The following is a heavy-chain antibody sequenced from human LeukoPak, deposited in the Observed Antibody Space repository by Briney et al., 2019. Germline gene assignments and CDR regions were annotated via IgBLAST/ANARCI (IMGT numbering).Heavy chain of an antibody. J-gene: IGHJ5*02. V-gene: IGHV1-58*01. D-gene: IGHD2-2*01. CDR1: GFTFTSSA. Sequence: SVKVSCKASGFTFTSSAVQWVRQARGQRLEWIGWIVVGSGNTNYAQKFQERVTITRDMSTSTAYMELSSLRSEDTAVYYCAAEPDMYCSSTSCIPANWFDPWGQGTLVTVSS. CDR2: IVVGSGNT. CDR3: AAEPDMYCSSTSCIPANWFDP.